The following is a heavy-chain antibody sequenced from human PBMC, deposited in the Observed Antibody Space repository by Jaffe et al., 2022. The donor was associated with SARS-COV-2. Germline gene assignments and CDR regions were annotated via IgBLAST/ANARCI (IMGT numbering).Heavy chain of an antibody. V-gene: IGHV4-59*01. J-gene: IGHJ4*02. D-gene: IGHD6-13*01. CDR2: IYYSGST. Sequence: QVQLQESGPGLVKPSETLSLTCTVSGGSISSYYWSWIRQPPGKGLEWIGYIYYSGSTNYNPSLKSRVTISVDTSKNQFSLKLSSVTAADTAVYYCARSGIAAAGDIDYWGQGTLVTVSS. CDR3: ARSGIAAAGDIDY. CDR1: GGSISSYY.